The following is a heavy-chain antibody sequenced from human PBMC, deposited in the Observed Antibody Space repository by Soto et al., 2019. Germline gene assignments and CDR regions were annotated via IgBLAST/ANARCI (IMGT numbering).Heavy chain of an antibody. CDR2: IYYSGST. D-gene: IGHD3-22*01. Sequence: SETLSLTCTVSGGSVSSGSYYWSWIRQPPGKGLEWVGYIYYSGSTNYNPSLKSRGTISVDTSKNQFSLKLSSVTAADTAVYYCARNYDSGGSFDYWGQGTLVTVSS. CDR3: ARNYDSGGSFDY. V-gene: IGHV4-61*01. J-gene: IGHJ4*02. CDR1: GGSVSSGSYY.